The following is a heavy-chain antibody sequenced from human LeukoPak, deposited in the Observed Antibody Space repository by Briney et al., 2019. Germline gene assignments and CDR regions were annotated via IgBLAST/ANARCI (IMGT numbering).Heavy chain of an antibody. J-gene: IGHJ4*02. D-gene: IGHD5-18*01. CDR1: GGTFISYA. CDR3: ARESVQLIIDY. CDR2: ISPIFDTA. Sequence: GASVKVSCKASGGTFISYAISGVRQAPGQGLEWMGRISPIFDTANYAQKFQGRVTITTDESTSTAYMELSSLRSEDTAVYYCARESVQLIIDYWGQGTLVTVSS. V-gene: IGHV1-69*05.